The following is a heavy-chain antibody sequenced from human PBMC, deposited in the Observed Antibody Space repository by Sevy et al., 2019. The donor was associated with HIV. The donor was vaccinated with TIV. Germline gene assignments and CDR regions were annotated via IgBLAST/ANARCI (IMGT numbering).Heavy chain of an antibody. Sequence: GGSLRLSCAASGFTFSSYGMHWVRQTPGKGLEWVAVIWYDGSNKYYAHSVKGRFTISRDNSKNTLYLQMNSLRAEDTAVYYCARDPAAARPPVNWFDPWGQGTLVTVSS. V-gene: IGHV3-33*01. CDR1: GFTFSSYG. CDR3: ARDPAAARPPVNWFDP. D-gene: IGHD6-6*01. CDR2: IWYDGSNK. J-gene: IGHJ5*02.